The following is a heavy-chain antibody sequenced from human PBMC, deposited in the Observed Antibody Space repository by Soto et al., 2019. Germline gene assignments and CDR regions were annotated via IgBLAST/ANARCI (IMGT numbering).Heavy chain of an antibody. CDR2: INPNSGGT. J-gene: IGHJ6*02. Sequence: ASVKVSCKASGYTFTGYCMRWVRQAPGQGLELMGWINPNSGGTNYAQKFQGRVTMTRDTSISTAYMELSRLRSDDTAVYYCAIDCSGGRCYSRAKRYYYYYYGMDVRGQGTTVTVSS. V-gene: IGHV1-2*02. CDR3: AIDCSGGRCYSRAKRYYYYYYGMDV. CDR1: GYTFTGYC. D-gene: IGHD2-15*01.